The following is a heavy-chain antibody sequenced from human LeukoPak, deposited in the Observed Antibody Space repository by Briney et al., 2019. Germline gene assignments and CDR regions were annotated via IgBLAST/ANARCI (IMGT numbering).Heavy chain of an antibody. CDR1: GYTFTGFY. CDR3: AKPRDPLRSDFYHHMDL. Sequence: ASVKVTCKASGYTFTGFYILWVRQAPGQGLEWMGWINPDTGGTKYLPKFQGRVAMTRDTSINTAFIELSRLNSDDTATYYCAKPRDPLRSDFYHHMDLWGRGTEVTVSS. CDR2: INPDTGGT. V-gene: IGHV1-2*02. D-gene: IGHD1-14*01. J-gene: IGHJ6*03.